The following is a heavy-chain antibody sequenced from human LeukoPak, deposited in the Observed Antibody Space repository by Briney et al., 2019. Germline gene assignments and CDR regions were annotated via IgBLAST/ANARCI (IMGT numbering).Heavy chain of an antibody. J-gene: IGHJ4*02. V-gene: IGHV4-59*01. D-gene: IGHD6-13*01. CDR1: GGSISSYY. CDR3: ARLRYSSSWTFDY. CDR2: IYYSGST. Sequence: SETLSLTCTVSGGSISSYYWSWLRQPPGKGLEWIGYIYYSGSTNSNPSLKSRVTISVDTSKNQFSLKLSSVTAADTAVYYCARLRYSSSWTFDYWGQGTLVTVSS.